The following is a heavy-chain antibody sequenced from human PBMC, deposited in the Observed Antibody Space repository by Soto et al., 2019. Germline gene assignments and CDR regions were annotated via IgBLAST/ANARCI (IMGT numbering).Heavy chain of an antibody. CDR2: INPSGGST. CDR3: ARAYCSSTSCYSGDAFDI. D-gene: IGHD2-2*01. V-gene: IGHV1-46*01. J-gene: IGHJ3*02. CDR1: GYTFTSYY. Sequence: ASVKVSCKASGYTFTSYYMHGVRQAPGQGLEWMGIINPSGGSTSYAQKFQGRVTMTRDTSTSTVYMELSSLRSEDTAVYYCARAYCSSTSCYSGDAFDIWGQGTMVTVS.